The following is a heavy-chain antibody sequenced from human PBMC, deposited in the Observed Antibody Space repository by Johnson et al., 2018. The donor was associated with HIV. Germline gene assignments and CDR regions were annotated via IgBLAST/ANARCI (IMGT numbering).Heavy chain of an antibody. CDR3: ARVTMIVVVMQAFDI. V-gene: IGHV3-66*01. D-gene: IGHD3-22*01. Sequence: VQLVESGGGLVRPGGSLRLSCAASGFTVSSNYMSWVRQAPGKGLEWVSVFYSDSNTYSSDSVKGRFTISRDNSKNTLYLQMNSLRAEDTAVYYCARVTMIVVVMQAFDIWGQGTMVTVSS. CDR2: FYSDSNT. J-gene: IGHJ3*02. CDR1: GFTVSSNY.